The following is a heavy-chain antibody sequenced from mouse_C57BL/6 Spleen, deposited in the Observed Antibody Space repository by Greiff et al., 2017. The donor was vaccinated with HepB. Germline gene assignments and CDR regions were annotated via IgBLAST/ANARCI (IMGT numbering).Heavy chain of an antibody. CDR2: IWSGGST. V-gene: IGHV2-2*01. CDR3: ARNWGPLTGTAWFAY. J-gene: IGHJ3*01. D-gene: IGHD4-1*01. Sequence: VKLQESGPGLVQPSQSLSITCTVSGFSLTSYGVHWVRQSPGKGLEWLGVIWSGGSTDYNAAFISRLSISKDNSKSQVFFKMNSLQADDTAIYYCARNWGPLTGTAWFAYWGQGTLVTVSA. CDR1: GFSLTSYG.